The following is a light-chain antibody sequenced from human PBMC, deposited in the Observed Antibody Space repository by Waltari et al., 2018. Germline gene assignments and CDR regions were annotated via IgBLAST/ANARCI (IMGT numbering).Light chain of an antibody. CDR3: CSYAGSYTFI. J-gene: IGLJ1*01. V-gene: IGLV2-11*01. CDR1: SSDIGGYNY. Sequence: QAALTQPRSVSGSPGQSVTISCTGTSSDIGGYNYVSWFQQHPGTAPKLMIYEVSKRPSGVSDRFSGSKSGNTASLTISGLQAEDEADYYCCSYAGSYTFIFGTATRLTVL. CDR2: EVS.